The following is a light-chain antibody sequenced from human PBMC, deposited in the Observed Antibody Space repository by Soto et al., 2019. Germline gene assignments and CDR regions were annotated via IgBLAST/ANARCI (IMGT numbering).Light chain of an antibody. CDR1: QDIRNY. J-gene: IGKJ4*01. Sequence: DIQMTQSPSSLSASVGDRVTITCRASQDIRNYLNWYQQKPGKVPKLLIYDASTLHAGVPSRFSASGSGTHFTFVISSLQPEDVGAYYCQQFESVPLTFGGGTKLEIK. CDR2: DAS. CDR3: QQFESVPLT. V-gene: IGKV1-33*01.